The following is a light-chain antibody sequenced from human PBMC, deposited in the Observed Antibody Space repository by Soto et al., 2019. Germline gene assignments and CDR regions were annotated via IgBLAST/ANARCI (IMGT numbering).Light chain of an antibody. V-gene: IGKV1-12*02. J-gene: IGKJ1*01. CDR2: AAS. CDR1: QGIDNW. CDR3: QQAKSFPWT. Sequence: DIQMTQSPSSLSASVGDRVTITCRASQGIDNWLAWYQQKPGNAPTLLIYAASSLQRGVPSRFSGSGSGTEFTLAITSPQPEDFARYFCQQAKSFPWTFGQGSRVEIK.